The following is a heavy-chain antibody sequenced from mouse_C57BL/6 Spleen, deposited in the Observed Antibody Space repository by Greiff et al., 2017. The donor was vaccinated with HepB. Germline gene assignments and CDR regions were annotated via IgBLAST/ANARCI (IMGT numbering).Heavy chain of an antibody. V-gene: IGHV1-55*01. CDR1: GYTFTSYW. J-gene: IGHJ3*01. Sequence: QVQLQQPGAELVKPGASVKMSCKASGYTFTSYWITWVKQRPGQGLEWIGDIYPGSGSTNYNEKFKSKATLTVDTSSSTAYMQLSSLTSEDSAVYYCATSRDYDSWFAYWGQGTLVTVSA. D-gene: IGHD2-4*01. CDR3: ATSRDYDSWFAY. CDR2: IYPGSGST.